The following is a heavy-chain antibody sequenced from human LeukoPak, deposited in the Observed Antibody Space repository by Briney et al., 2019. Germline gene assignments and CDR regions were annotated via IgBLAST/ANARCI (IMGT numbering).Heavy chain of an antibody. V-gene: IGHV4-31*03. CDR3: ARDGVYGDYGGWFDP. Sequence: PSETLSLTCTVSGGSISSGGYYWSWIRQHPGKGLEWIGYIYYSGSTYYNPSLKSRVTISVDTSKNQFSLKLSSVTAADTAVYYCARDGVYGDYGGWFDPWGQGTLVTVSS. CDR1: GGSISSGGYY. CDR2: IYYSGST. J-gene: IGHJ5*02. D-gene: IGHD4-17*01.